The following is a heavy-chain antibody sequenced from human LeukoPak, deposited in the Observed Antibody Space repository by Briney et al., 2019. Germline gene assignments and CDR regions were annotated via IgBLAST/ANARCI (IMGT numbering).Heavy chain of an antibody. CDR3: ARISRPADRTVGPYYMDV. Sequence: SETLSLTCSVSGGSISSGRYYWGWIRQPPGKGLDWNGSISYSGSTYYNPSLKSRVTISVDTSKNQFSLKVSSVTAADTAVYYCARISRPADRTVGPYYMDVWGKGTTVTVSS. CDR2: ISYSGST. CDR1: GGSISSGRYY. D-gene: IGHD1-26*01. V-gene: IGHV4-39*01. J-gene: IGHJ6*03.